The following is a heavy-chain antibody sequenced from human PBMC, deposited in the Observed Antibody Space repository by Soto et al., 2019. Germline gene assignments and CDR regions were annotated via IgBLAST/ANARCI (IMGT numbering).Heavy chain of an antibody. D-gene: IGHD3-9*01. J-gene: IGHJ6*02. CDR1: GYTFTSYD. V-gene: IGHV1-18*04. Sequence: ASVKVACKASGYTFTSYDINWVRQAPGQGLEWMGWISAYNGNTKYAQKLQGRVTMTTDTSTNTAYMELRSMRSDDTAVYYCARLTALWGYFNWLSQGYSYGMDVWGQGTTVTVSS. CDR3: ARLTALWGYFNWLSQGYSYGMDV. CDR2: ISAYNGNT.